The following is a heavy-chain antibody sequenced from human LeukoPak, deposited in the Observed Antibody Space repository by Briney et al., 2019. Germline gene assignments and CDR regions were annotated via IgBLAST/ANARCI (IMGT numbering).Heavy chain of an antibody. Sequence: KSGGSLRLSCAASGFTFSDYYMSWIRQAPGKGQEWVSYISSSGSTIYYADSVKGRFTISRDNAKNSLYLQMNSLRAEDTAVYYCASYYDFWSGYQDQKEFDYWGQGTLVTVSS. CDR3: ASYYDFWSGYQDQKEFDY. J-gene: IGHJ4*02. CDR1: GFTFSDYY. CDR2: ISSSGSTI. V-gene: IGHV3-11*01. D-gene: IGHD3-3*01.